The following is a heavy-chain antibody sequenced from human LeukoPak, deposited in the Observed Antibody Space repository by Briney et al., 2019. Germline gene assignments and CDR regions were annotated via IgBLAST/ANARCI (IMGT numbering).Heavy chain of an antibody. V-gene: IGHV3-33*01. J-gene: IGHJ4*02. CDR1: GFTFSSYG. Sequence: PGRSLSLSCAASGFTFSSYGMHWVRQAPGKGLEWVAVIWFDGSKESYAESVKGGFTISRDNSKNTMYVQMNSLRVEDTAVYYCARGFMGSSLDYWGQGTLVTVSS. CDR3: ARGFMGSSLDY. CDR2: IWFDGSKE. D-gene: IGHD3-10*01.